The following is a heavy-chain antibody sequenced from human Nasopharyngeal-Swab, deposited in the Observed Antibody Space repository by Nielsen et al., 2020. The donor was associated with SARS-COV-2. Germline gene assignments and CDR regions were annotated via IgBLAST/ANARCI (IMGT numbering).Heavy chain of an antibody. Sequence: ASVKVSCKASGYTFTSYGISWVRQAPGQGLEWMGWISAYSGNTNYAQKLQGRVTMTTDTSTSTAYMELRSLRSDDTAVYYCARVPSRDGYNWADYWGQGTLVTVSS. V-gene: IGHV1-18*01. CDR3: ARVPSRDGYNWADY. J-gene: IGHJ4*02. CDR2: ISAYSGNT. CDR1: GYTFTSYG. D-gene: IGHD5-24*01.